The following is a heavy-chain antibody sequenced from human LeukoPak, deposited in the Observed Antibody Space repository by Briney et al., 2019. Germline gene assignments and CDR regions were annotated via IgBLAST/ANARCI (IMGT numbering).Heavy chain of an antibody. CDR3: ARKEGYSTSSSDY. CDR2: ISGNGGST. V-gene: IGHV3-23*01. Sequence: GGSLRLSCAATGFTFSSHAMSWVSQAPGKGLEWVSGISGNGGSTYYADSVKGRFTISRDNSKNTLYLQMNSLRGEDTAIYYCARKEGYSTSSSDYWGQGTLVTVSS. D-gene: IGHD6-6*01. CDR1: GFTFSSHA. J-gene: IGHJ4*02.